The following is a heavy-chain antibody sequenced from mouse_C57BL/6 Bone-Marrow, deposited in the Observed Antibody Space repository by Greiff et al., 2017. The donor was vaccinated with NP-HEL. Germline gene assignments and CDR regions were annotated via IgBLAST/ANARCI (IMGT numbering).Heavy chain of an antibody. D-gene: IGHD1-1*01. CDR1: GYTFTNYW. Sequence: QVQLQQSGAELVRPGTSVKMSCKASGYTFTNYWIGWAKQRPGHGLEWIGDIYPGGGYTNYNEKFKGKATLTADKSSSTAYMQFSSLTSEDSAIYYCARGPYYYGSSLFDYWGQGTTLTVSS. V-gene: IGHV1-63*01. CDR3: ARGPYYYGSSLFDY. J-gene: IGHJ2*01. CDR2: IYPGGGYT.